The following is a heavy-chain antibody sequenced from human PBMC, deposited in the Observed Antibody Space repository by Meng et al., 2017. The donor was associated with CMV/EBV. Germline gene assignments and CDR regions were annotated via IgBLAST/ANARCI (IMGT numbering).Heavy chain of an antibody. Sequence: QVPPTESGPGLVKPSETLSLTCTVSGGSISSYYWSWIRQPAGKGLEWIGRIYTSGSTNYNPSLKSRVTMSVDTSKNQFSLKLSSVTAADTAVYYCARDLMNCSSTSCANWFDPWGQGTLVTVSS. CDR2: IYTSGST. V-gene: IGHV4-4*07. J-gene: IGHJ5*02. CDR3: ARDLMNCSSTSCANWFDP. D-gene: IGHD2-2*01. CDR1: GGSISSYY.